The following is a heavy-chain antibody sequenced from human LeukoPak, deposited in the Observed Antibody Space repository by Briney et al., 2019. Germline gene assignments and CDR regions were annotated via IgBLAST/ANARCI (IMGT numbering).Heavy chain of an antibody. D-gene: IGHD6-13*01. CDR2: ISSSGSTI. Sequence: TGGSLRLSCAASAFTFSSYAMSWVRQAPGKWLGWVSYISSSGSTIYYADSVKGRFTISRDNAKISLYLQMNSLRAEDTAVYYCARDGAAAGTTYYWGQGTLVTVSS. V-gene: IGHV3-48*04. J-gene: IGHJ4*02. CDR1: AFTFSSYA. CDR3: ARDGAAAGTTYY.